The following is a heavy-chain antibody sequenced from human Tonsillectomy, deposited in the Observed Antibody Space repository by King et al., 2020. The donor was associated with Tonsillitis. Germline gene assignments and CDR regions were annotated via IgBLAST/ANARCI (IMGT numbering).Heavy chain of an antibody. Sequence: QLVQSGAEVKKPGSSVKVSCKASGDTFSTYGINWVRQAPGQGLEWRGRIVPIFGTSNYAQKFQVRVTITADESTSTAYMELSSLRSEDTAVYYCARRLGVVAPFDSWGQGTLVTVSS. J-gene: IGHJ4*02. D-gene: IGHD3-3*01. V-gene: IGHV1-69*15. CDR1: GDTFSTYG. CDR2: IVPIFGTS. CDR3: ARRLGVVAPFDS.